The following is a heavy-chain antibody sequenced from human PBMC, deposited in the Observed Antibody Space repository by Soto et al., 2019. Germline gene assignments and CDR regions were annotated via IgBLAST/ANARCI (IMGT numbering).Heavy chain of an antibody. CDR2: ISSSSSTI. Sequence: PGGSLRLSCAASGFTFSSYSIDWVRQAPGKGLERVSYISSSSSTIYYADSVKGRFTISRDNAKNSLYLQMNSLRAEDTAVYYCARGDNYDFWSGYYREWYYFDYWGQGTLVTVSS. D-gene: IGHD3-3*01. V-gene: IGHV3-48*01. CDR1: GFTFSSYS. J-gene: IGHJ4*02. CDR3: ARGDNYDFWSGYYREWYYFDY.